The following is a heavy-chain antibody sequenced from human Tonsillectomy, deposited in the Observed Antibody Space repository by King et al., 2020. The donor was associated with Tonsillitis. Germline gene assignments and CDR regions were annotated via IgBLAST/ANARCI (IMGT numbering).Heavy chain of an antibody. J-gene: IGHJ4*02. CDR1: GFTFTGYY. D-gene: IGHD1-14*01. V-gene: IGHV1-2*02. Sequence: QLVQSGAEVKKPGASVKVSCKASGFTFTGYYMHWVRRALGKGLEWMVWINPKSGGTNYAQKFQGRVTLTRDTSITTAYMELSRLRSDDTAVYYCARAGKTMGDYWGQGTLVTVSS. CDR3: ARAGKTMGDY. CDR2: INPKSGGT.